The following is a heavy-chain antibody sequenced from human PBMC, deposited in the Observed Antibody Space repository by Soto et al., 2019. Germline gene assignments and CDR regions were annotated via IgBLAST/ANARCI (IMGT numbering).Heavy chain of an antibody. CDR2: IYNSGTT. V-gene: IGHV4-28*01. D-gene: IGHD2-21*01. J-gene: IGHJ3*02. CDR3: ARTLMDHLVNDAFDI. CDR1: GGAISSNKW. Sequence: QVQLQESGPGLVKPSDTLSLTCGVSGGAISSNKWWGWIRQPPGKGLEWIGYIYNSGTTYYNPSLRSRVTLSVDTSKNQISLRLRSVTAMDTAVYYCARTLMDHLVNDAFDIWGHGTMVTVSS.